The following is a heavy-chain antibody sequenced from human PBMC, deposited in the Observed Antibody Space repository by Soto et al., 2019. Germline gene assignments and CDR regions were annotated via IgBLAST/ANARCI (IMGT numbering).Heavy chain of an antibody. V-gene: IGHV3-30*18. CDR1: GFTFSSYG. CDR2: ISYDGSNK. CDR3: AKGGYSYGSLYYFDY. Sequence: GGSLRLSCAASGFTFSSYGMHWVRQAPGKGLEWVAVISYDGSNKYYADSVKGRFTISRDNSKNTLYLQMNSLRAEDTAMYYCAKGGYSYGSLYYFDYWGQGALVTVSS. J-gene: IGHJ4*02. D-gene: IGHD5-18*01.